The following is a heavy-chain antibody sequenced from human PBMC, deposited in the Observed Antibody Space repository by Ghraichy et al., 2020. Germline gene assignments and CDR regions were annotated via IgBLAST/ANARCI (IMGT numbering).Heavy chain of an antibody. D-gene: IGHD3-3*01. J-gene: IGHJ3*02. CDR3: AARLGLWRGYYGAFDI. CDR1: GYNFTNHW. CDR2: IYPGDSDT. V-gene: IGHV5-51*01. Sequence: GESLNISCEGSGYNFTNHWIGWVRQMSGKGLEWMGIIYPGDSDTRYSPSFQGQVTISADKSINTAYLQWSSLKASDTAMYYCAARLGLWRGYYGAFDIWGPGTTVTVSS.